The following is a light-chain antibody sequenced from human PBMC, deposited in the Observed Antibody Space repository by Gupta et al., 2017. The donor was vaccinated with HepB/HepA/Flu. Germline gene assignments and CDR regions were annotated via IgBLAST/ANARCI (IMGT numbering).Light chain of an antibody. J-gene: IGLJ2*01. CDR3: NYRDNSSNHLFV. CDR2: GKN. CDR1: SLRSYY. V-gene: IGLV3-19*01. Sequence: SSELTQDPAVSVALGQTVRITCKGDSLRSYYASWYQQKPGQAPLLVIYGKNNRPSGIPPRFSCSTSGNTTSSTITGAQAEEEADYYCNYRDNSSNHLFVFGGGTKLTVL.